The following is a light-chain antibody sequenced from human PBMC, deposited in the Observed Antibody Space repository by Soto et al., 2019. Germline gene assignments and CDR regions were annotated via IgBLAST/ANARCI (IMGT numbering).Light chain of an antibody. CDR3: NSYTSSSTYV. CDR1: SSDVGGFNY. Sequence: VLTQPASVSGSPGQSITISCTGTSSDVGGFNYVSWYQQHPGKAPKLMIYDVTNRPSGVSYRSSGSKSGNTASLTISGLQAEDEADYYCNSYTSSSTYVFGTGTKVTVL. CDR2: DVT. V-gene: IGLV2-14*03. J-gene: IGLJ1*01.